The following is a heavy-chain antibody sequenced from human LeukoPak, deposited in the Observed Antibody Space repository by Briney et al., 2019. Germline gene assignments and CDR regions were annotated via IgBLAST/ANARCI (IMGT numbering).Heavy chain of an antibody. Sequence: GGSLRLSCAASGFTFTTSGMHWVRQAPGKGLEWVAFIQYDETDKFYADSVKGRFTISRDNSKNTLYLQMNSLRAEDTAVYYCAKDHLPLSVYFLYYFDYWGQGTLVTVSS. J-gene: IGHJ4*02. CDR2: IQYDETDK. CDR3: AKDHLPLSVYFLYYFDY. V-gene: IGHV3-30*02. D-gene: IGHD3-3*01. CDR1: GFTFTTSG.